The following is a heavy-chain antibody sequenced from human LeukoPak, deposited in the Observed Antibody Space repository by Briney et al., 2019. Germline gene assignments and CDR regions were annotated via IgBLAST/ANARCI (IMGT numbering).Heavy chain of an antibody. D-gene: IGHD4-23*01. V-gene: IGHV3-74*01. CDR2: INTDGSTT. CDR1: GFTFSSYA. CDR3: ARDYDGNFAVEY. J-gene: IGHJ4*02. Sequence: GRSLRLSCAASGFTFSSYAMHWVRQAPGKGLVWVSRINTDGSTTSYADSVNGRFSISRDNAKNTLYLQMNSLRAEDTAVYYCARDYDGNFAVEYWGQGTLVTVPS.